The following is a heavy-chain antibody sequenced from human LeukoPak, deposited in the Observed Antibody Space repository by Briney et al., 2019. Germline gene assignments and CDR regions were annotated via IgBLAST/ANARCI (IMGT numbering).Heavy chain of an antibody. V-gene: IGHV3-7*01. CDR1: GFTFSSYW. CDR2: IKQDGSEK. D-gene: IGHD6-19*01. CDR3: ARGQAQQWLVSPWNYYYMDV. Sequence: GGSLRLSCAASGFTFSSYWMSWVRQAPGKWLEWVANIKQDGSEKYYVDSVKGRFTISRDNAKNTLYLQMNSLRAEDTAVYYCARGQAQQWLVSPWNYYYMDVWGKGTTVTISS. J-gene: IGHJ6*03.